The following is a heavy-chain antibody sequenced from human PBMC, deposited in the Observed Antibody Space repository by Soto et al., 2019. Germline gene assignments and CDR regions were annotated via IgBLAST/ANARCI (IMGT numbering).Heavy chain of an antibody. J-gene: IGHJ4*02. Sequence: QITLKESGPTLVKPTQTLTLTCTFSGFSLSTTRVGVGWIRQPPGEALEWLALLYWDDDKLYSPSLKRRLTITHDTSKNQVVLTLTNIDPVATATYYCAHSKTSVMRYYFDYWGQGTLVTVSS. CDR1: GFSLSTTRVG. CDR3: AHSKTSVMRYYFDY. V-gene: IGHV2-5*02. CDR2: LYWDDDK.